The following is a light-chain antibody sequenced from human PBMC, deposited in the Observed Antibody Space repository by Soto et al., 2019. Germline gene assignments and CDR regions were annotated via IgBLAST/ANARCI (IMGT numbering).Light chain of an antibody. Sequence: EVVLTQSPGSLSLSPGERATLSCRASASVSTNYLVWYQQNPGLPPRLLIYATSRRAPGIPDRFSGSGSATDFALPISSLEPEDFALYYCQYSSGALWTFGQGTKVDI. CDR3: QYSSGALWT. CDR2: ATS. J-gene: IGKJ1*01. V-gene: IGKV3-20*01. CDR1: ASVSTNY.